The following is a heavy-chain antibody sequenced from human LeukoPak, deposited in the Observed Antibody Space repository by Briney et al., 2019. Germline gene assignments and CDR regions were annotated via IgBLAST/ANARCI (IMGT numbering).Heavy chain of an antibody. CDR3: ARDDLSITMIVVGSDAYDI. CDR1: GYAFTSYG. J-gene: IGHJ3*02. CDR2: ISAYNGNT. D-gene: IGHD3-22*01. V-gene: IGHV1-18*01. Sequence: ASVKVSCKASGYAFTSYGISWLRQAPGQGLEWMGWISAYNGNTNYAQKLQGRVTMTTDTSTSTAYMELRSLRSDDTAVYYCARDDLSITMIVVGSDAYDIWGQGTMVTVSS.